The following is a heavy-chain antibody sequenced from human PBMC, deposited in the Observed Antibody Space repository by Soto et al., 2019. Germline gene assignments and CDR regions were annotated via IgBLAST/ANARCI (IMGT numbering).Heavy chain of an antibody. CDR2: IVVGSGNT. V-gene: IGHV1-58*01. D-gene: IGHD4-4*01. CDR1: GFTFTSSA. J-gene: IGHJ6*02. Sequence: GASVKVSCKASGFTFTSSAVQWVRQARGQRLEWIGWIVVGSGNTNYAQKFQERVTITRDMSTSTAYMELSSLRSEDTAVYYCAADHGDLDYSNSGYYYYYGMDVWGQGTTVTVS. CDR3: AADHGDLDYSNSGYYYYYGMDV.